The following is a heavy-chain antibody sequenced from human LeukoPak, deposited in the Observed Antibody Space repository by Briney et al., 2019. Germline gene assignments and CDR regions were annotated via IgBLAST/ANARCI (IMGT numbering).Heavy chain of an antibody. Sequence: ASVKVSCKASGYTFTSYGISWVRQAPGQGLEWMGWISAYNGNTNYAQKLQGRVTMTTDTSTSTAYMELRSLSSDDTAVYYCARVEVEATPSDAFDIWGQGTMVTVSS. CDR2: ISAYNGNT. CDR1: GYTFTSYG. V-gene: IGHV1-18*01. D-gene: IGHD1-26*01. J-gene: IGHJ3*02. CDR3: ARVEVEATPSDAFDI.